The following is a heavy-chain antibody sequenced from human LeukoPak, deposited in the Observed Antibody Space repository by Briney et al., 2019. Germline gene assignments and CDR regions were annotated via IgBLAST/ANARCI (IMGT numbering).Heavy chain of an antibody. J-gene: IGHJ6*02. D-gene: IGHD2-2*01. CDR2: ISGSGGST. Sequence: GGSLRLSCAVSGITLSNYGMSWVRQAPGKGLEWVSAISGSGGSTYYADSVKGRFTISRDNSKNTLYLQMNSLRAEDTAVYYCAKRTSSNYGMDVWGQGTTVTVSS. V-gene: IGHV3-23*01. CDR3: AKRTSSNYGMDV. CDR1: GITLSNYG.